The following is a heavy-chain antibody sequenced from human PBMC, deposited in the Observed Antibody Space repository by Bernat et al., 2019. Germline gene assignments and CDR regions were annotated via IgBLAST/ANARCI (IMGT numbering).Heavy chain of an antibody. CDR3: ARDWRLGYCSGGSCYSGFHFTGLTS. Sequence: QVQLQESGPGLVKPSQTLSLTCTVSGGSISSGDYYWSWIRQPPGKGLEWIGYIYYSGSTYYNPSLKSRVTISVDTSKNQFSLKLSSVTAADTAVYYCARDWRLGYCSGGSCYSGFHFTGLTSWGQGTLVTVSS. V-gene: IGHV4-30-4*01. J-gene: IGHJ5*02. CDR2: IYYSGST. D-gene: IGHD2-15*01. CDR1: GGSISSGDYY.